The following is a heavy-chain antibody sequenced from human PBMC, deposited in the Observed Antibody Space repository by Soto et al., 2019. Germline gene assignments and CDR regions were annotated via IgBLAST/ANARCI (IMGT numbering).Heavy chain of an antibody. V-gene: IGHV4-59*03. CDR2: IYHTGTT. Sequence: TLSLTCTVSGASIRSSYWTWIRQAPGRGLEWIGDIYHTGTTNYNPSLKSRVSISVDTSKNQFSLRLRSVTAADTAIYFCAKLSAGSTADTMFTVFDHWGQGTLVTVSS. D-gene: IGHD2-21*02. CDR3: AKLSAGSTADTMFTVFDH. CDR1: GASIRSSY. J-gene: IGHJ4*02.